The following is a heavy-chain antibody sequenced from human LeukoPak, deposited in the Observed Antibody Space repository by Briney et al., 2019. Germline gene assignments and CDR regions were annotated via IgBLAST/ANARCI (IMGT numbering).Heavy chain of an antibody. CDR1: GGSFSGYY. CDR2: INHSGST. CDR3: AGGRVGYCSGGSCRYNWFDP. J-gene: IGHJ5*02. Sequence: SETLSLTCAVNGGSFSGYYWSWIRQPPGKGLEWIGEINHSGSTNYNPSLKSRVTISVDTSKNQFSLKLSSVTAADTAVYYCAGGRVGYCSGGSCRYNWFDPWGREPWSPSPQ. V-gene: IGHV4-34*01. D-gene: IGHD2-15*01.